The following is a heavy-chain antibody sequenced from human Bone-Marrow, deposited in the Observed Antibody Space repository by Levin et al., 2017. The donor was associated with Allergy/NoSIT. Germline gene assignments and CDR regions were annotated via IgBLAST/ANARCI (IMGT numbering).Heavy chain of an antibody. Sequence: GGSLRLSCAASGFAFSRSTMNWVRQAPGKGLEWVSSISSNGASIYYANSLEGRFTISRDNAQNSVDLHISSLRAEDTALYYCATTGSYSTLDHWGQGTQVTVSS. CDR1: GFAFSRST. CDR3: ATTGSYSTLDH. J-gene: IGHJ4*02. V-gene: IGHV3-21*06. CDR2: ISSNGASI. D-gene: IGHD1-26*01.